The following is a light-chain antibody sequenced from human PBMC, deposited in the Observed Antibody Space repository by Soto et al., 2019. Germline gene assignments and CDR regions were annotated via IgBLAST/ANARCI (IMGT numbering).Light chain of an antibody. CDR2: GAS. CDR3: QQYNTRWT. Sequence: EIVMTQSPATLSVSPGERATLSCRARQSVGSNLAWYQQKPGQAPRLLIYGASTRAAGIPARFSGSGSGTDFTLIISRLQSEDSAVYFCQQYNTRWTFGPGTKVEIK. J-gene: IGKJ1*01. V-gene: IGKV3-15*01. CDR1: QSVGSN.